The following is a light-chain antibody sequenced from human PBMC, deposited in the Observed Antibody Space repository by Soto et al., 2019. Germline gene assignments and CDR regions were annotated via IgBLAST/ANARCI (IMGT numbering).Light chain of an antibody. CDR3: QQSYITRIT. CDR1: QNIFTY. V-gene: IGKV1-39*01. Sequence: DIQMTQSPSSLSASVGDRVTVTCRASQNIFTYLNWYQQKPGKAPKLLIYATSTLQSGVPSRFSGSESGTDFTLTISSLQPEDFATYYCQQSYITRITFGQGTRLDIK. J-gene: IGKJ5*01. CDR2: ATS.